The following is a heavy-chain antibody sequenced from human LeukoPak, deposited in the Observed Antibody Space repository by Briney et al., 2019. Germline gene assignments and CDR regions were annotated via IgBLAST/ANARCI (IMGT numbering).Heavy chain of an antibody. V-gene: IGHV1-18*01. Sequence: RASVKVSCKASGYTFTSYGISWVRQAPGQGLEWMGWISAYNGNTNYAQKLQGRVTMTTDTSTSTAYMELRSLRSDDTAVYYCARRRGMYSSSWYTSHHWFDPWGQGTLVTVSS. CDR2: ISAYNGNT. CDR3: ARRRGMYSSSWYTSHHWFDP. CDR1: GYTFTSYG. J-gene: IGHJ5*02. D-gene: IGHD6-13*01.